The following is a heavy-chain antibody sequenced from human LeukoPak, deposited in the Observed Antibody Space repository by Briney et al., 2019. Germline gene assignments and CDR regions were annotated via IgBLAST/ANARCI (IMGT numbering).Heavy chain of an antibody. CDR1: GYTFTSYG. Sequence: ASVKVSCKASGYTFTSYGISWVRQAPRQGLEWMGWISAYNGNTNYAQKLQGRVTMTTDTSTSTAYMELRSLRSDDTAVYYCARDHQGYCSSTSCYTVGGEYYYYYGMDVWGQGTTVTVSS. J-gene: IGHJ6*02. V-gene: IGHV1-18*01. CDR3: ARDHQGYCSSTSCYTVGGEYYYYYGMDV. CDR2: ISAYNGNT. D-gene: IGHD2-2*02.